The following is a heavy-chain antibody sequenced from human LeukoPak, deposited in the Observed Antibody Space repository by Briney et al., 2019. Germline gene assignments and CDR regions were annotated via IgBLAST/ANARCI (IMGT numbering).Heavy chain of an antibody. Sequence: ASVKVSCKASGGTFSSYAISWVRQAPGEGLEWMGGIIPIFGTANYAQKFQGRVTITADESTSTAYMELSSLRSEDTAVYYCARAGKYCGGDCYSDYWGQGTLVTVSS. V-gene: IGHV1-69*13. CDR2: IIPIFGTA. J-gene: IGHJ4*02. CDR1: GGTFSSYA. D-gene: IGHD2-21*01. CDR3: ARAGKYCGGDCYSDY.